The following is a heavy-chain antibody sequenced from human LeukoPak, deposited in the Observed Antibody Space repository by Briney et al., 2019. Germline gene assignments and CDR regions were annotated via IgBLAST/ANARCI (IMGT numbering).Heavy chain of an antibody. CDR3: ARRVVVPTAGSFDP. D-gene: IGHD2-2*01. Sequence: GESLKISCQASGYTFTAYWISWARQMPAKGLEWRGGIDPSDSYTSYSPSFQGHVTISVDKSISTAYLQWSSLEASDTAMYYCARRVVVPTAGSFDPWGQGTLVIVSS. V-gene: IGHV5-10-1*01. CDR1: GYTFTAYW. J-gene: IGHJ5*02. CDR2: IDPSDSYT.